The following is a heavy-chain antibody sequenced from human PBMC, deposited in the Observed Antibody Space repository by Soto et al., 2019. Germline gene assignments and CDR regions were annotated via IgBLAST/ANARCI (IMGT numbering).Heavy chain of an antibody. CDR2: IYYSGST. V-gene: IGHV4-39*01. CDR3: ATPMKDSSSSWMDYYYYYMDV. CDR1: GGSISSSSYY. J-gene: IGHJ6*03. D-gene: IGHD6-6*01. Sequence: SETLSLTCTVSGGSISSSSYYWGWIRQPPGKGLEWIGSIYYSGSTYYNPSLKSRVTISVDTSKNQFSLKLSSVTAADTAVYYCATPMKDSSSSWMDYYYYYMDVWGKGTTVTVSS.